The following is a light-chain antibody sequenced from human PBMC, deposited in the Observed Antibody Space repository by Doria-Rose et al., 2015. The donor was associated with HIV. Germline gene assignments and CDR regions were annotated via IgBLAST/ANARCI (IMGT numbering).Light chain of an antibody. Sequence: DIRMTQSPSSLPASVGDKVTITCRASQSISSYLNWYQQKPGKAPKLLIYAASSLQSGVPSRFSGSGSGTDFTLTISSLQPEDFAAYYCQQSCCTPSTFGLGTKLEIK. V-gene: IGKV1-39*01. CDR3: QQSCCTPST. CDR1: QSISSY. CDR2: AAS. J-gene: IGKJ2*02.